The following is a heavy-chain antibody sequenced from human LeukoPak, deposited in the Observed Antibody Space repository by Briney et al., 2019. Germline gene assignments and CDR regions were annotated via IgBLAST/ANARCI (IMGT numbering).Heavy chain of an antibody. Sequence: GGSLRLSCAASGFTFSNAWMSWVRQAPGKGLEWVGRIKSKTDGGTTDYAAPVKGRFTISRDDSKNTLYLQMNSLKTEDTAVYYCTTDENYYDSSGKMSILWGQGTLVTVSS. CDR2: IKSKTDGGTT. CDR3: TTDENYYDSSGKMSIL. CDR1: GFTFSNAW. D-gene: IGHD3-22*01. J-gene: IGHJ4*02. V-gene: IGHV3-15*01.